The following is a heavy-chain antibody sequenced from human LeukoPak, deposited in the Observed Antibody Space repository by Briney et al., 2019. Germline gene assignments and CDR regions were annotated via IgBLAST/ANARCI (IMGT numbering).Heavy chain of an antibody. J-gene: IGHJ4*02. CDR2: ISSSSYI. V-gene: IGHV3-21*01. D-gene: IGHD2-2*01. CDR3: ARDVEGYCSSTSCQYTGLDY. CDR1: GFTLSSYN. Sequence: PGGSLRLSCAASGFTLSSYNMNWVRQAPGKGLEWVSSISSSSYIFYADSVKGRFTISRDNAKNSLYLQMNSLRAEDTAVYYCARDVEGYCSSTSCQYTGLDYWGQGTLVTVSS.